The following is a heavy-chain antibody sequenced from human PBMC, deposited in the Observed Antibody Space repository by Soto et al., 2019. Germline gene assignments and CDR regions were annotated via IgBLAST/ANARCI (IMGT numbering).Heavy chain of an antibody. V-gene: IGHV1-18*04. CDR1: GYTFTSYG. J-gene: IGHJ4*02. CDR3: AQSIAVAGPVGY. CDR2: ISAYNGNT. D-gene: IGHD6-19*01. Sequence: QVQLVQSGAEVKKPGASVKVSCKASGYTFTSYGISWVRQAPGQGLEWMGWISAYNGNTNYAQKLQGRVSMTTDTSTSTAYRELRSLISDDTAVYYCAQSIAVAGPVGYWGQGTLVTVSS.